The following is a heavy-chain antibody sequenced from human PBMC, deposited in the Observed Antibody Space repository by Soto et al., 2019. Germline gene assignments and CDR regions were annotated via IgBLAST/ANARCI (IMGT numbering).Heavy chain of an antibody. CDR2: IFSDGSNK. CDR1: GFSISNYG. J-gene: IGHJ4*02. V-gene: IGHV3-33*01. D-gene: IGHD4-4*01. Sequence: PGGSLRLSCAASGFSISNYGMQWVRQAPGKGLEWVAIIFSDGSNKYHADSVKGRFTISRDNSKNTLYLQMDSLTAGDTAVYYCARHRGPYSATYYLDFWGQGTLVTVSS. CDR3: ARHRGPYSATYYLDF.